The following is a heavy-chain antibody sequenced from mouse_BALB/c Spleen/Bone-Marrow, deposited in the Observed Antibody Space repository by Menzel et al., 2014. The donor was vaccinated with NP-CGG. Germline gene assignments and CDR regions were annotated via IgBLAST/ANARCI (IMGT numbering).Heavy chain of an antibody. CDR2: IWSGGST. J-gene: IGHJ4*01. D-gene: IGHD1-2*01. CDR1: GFSLTSYG. Sequence: VQLQQSGPGLVQPSQSLSITCTVSGFSLTSYGVHWVRQSPGKGLEWLGVIWSGGSTDYNAAFISRLSISKNNSKSQVFSKMNSLQADDAAIYYCARRPDYGYYPYAMDYWGQGTTVTVSS. CDR3: ARRPDYGYYPYAMDY. V-gene: IGHV2-4-1*01.